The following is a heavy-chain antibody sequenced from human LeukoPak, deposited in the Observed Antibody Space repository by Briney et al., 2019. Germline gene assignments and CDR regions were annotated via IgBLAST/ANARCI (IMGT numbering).Heavy chain of an antibody. CDR2: IYYSGST. CDR1: GGSISSSSYY. D-gene: IGHD1-7*01. V-gene: IGHV4-39*07. J-gene: IGHJ3*02. CDR3: ARGHITGTTSEFDAFDI. Sequence: SETLSLTCTVSGGSISSSSYYWGWNRQPPGKGLEWIGSIYYSGSTYYNPSLKSRVTISVDTSKNQFSLKLNSVTAADTAVYYCARGHITGTTSEFDAFDIWGQGTMVTVSS.